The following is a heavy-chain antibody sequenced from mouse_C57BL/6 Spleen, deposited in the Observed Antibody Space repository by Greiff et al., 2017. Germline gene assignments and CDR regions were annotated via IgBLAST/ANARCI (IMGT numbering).Heavy chain of an antibody. CDR3: ARIPKGFDY. D-gene: IGHD5-1-1*01. CDR2: INPNNGGT. V-gene: IGHV1-26*01. CDR1: GYTFTDYY. J-gene: IGHJ2*01. Sequence: EVQLQQSGPELVKPGASVKISCKASGYTFTDYYMNWVKQSHGKSLEWIGDINPNNGGTSYNQKFKGKATLTVDKSSSTAYMELRSLTAEDSAVYYCARIPKGFDYWGQGTTLTVSS.